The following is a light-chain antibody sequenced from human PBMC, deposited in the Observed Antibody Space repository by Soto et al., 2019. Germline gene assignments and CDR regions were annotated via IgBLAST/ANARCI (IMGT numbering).Light chain of an antibody. V-gene: IGLV2-14*01. CDR3: ASFRSGTILV. CDR2: GVN. CDR1: RSDIGDSNF. Sequence: QSVLTQPASVSGSPGQSVTISCTGPRSDIGDSNFISWYQQSPGKAPRLLIYGVNNRPSGVSRRFSGPKAGNTASLTISGLLEDDEADYFCASFRSGTILVFGSGTKVTVL. J-gene: IGLJ1*01.